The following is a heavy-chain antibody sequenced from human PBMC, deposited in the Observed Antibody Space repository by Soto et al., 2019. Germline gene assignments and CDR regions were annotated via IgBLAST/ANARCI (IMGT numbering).Heavy chain of an antibody. CDR3: ARDLRYWTSCGGSCYEYFQH. D-gene: IGHD2-15*01. CDR2: ISSSGSTI. V-gene: IGHV3-11*01. Sequence: QVQLVESGGGLVKPGGSLRLYCAASGFTFSDYYMSWIRQAPGKGLEWVAYISSSGSTIYYADSVKGRFTISRDNAKNSLYLQKNSLRAEDTAVYYCARDLRYWTSCGGSCYEYFQHWGQGTLVTVSS. CDR1: GFTFSDYY. J-gene: IGHJ1*01.